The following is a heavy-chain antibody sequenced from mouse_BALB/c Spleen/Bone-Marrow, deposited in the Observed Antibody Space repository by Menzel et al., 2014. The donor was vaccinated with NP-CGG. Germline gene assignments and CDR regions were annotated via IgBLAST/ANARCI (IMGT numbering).Heavy chain of an antibody. CDR2: IFPGDGRT. CDR1: GYTFTSYD. J-gene: IGHJ3*01. V-gene: IGHV1-85*01. CDR3: ARGDED. Sequence: VKLMESGAELVKPGASVKLSCKASGYTFTSYDINWVRQRPEQGLEWFGWIFPGDGRTKYNEKFKGKATLTTDKSSSTAYMQLSRLTSEDSAVFFCARGDEDWGQGTLVTVSA.